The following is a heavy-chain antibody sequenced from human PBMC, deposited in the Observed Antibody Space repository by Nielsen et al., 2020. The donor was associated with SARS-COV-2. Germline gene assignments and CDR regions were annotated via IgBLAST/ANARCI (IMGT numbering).Heavy chain of an antibody. CDR1: GYTLTELS. D-gene: IGHD5-12*01. Sequence: ASVKVSCKVSGYTLTELSMHWVRQAPGKGLEWMGGFDPEDGETIYAQKFQGRVTMTEDTSTDTAYMELSSLRSEDTAVYYCARAPSGYSGYDLHYYGMDVWGQGTTVTVSS. J-gene: IGHJ6*02. CDR2: FDPEDGET. V-gene: IGHV1-24*01. CDR3: ARAPSGYSGYDLHYYGMDV.